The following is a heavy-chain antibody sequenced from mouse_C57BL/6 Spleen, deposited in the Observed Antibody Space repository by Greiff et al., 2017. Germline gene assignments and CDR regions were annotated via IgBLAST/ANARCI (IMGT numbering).Heavy chain of an antibody. J-gene: IGHJ4*01. CDR1: GFSLTSYA. Sequence: VQLQQSGPGLVAPSQSLSITCTVSGFSLTSYAISWVRQPPGKGLEWLGVIWTGGGTNYNSALKSRLSISKDNSTSQVFLKMNSLQTDDTARYYCARHYYGYPYAMDYWGQGTSVTVSS. V-gene: IGHV2-9-1*01. D-gene: IGHD2-2*01. CDR2: IWTGGGT. CDR3: ARHYYGYPYAMDY.